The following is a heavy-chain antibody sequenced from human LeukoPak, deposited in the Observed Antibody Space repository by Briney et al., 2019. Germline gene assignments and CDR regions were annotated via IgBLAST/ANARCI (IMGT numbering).Heavy chain of an antibody. J-gene: IGHJ4*02. V-gene: IGHV3-53*01. CDR1: GFTLSSNY. CDR2: IYSGGST. Sequence: GGSLRLSCAASGFTLSSNYMSWVRQAPGKGLEWVSVIYSGGSTYYPDSVKGRFTISRDNSKNTLYLQMNSLRAEDTAVYYCARVAYCGGDCFGALDYWGQGTPVTVSS. CDR3: ARVAYCGGDCFGALDY. D-gene: IGHD2-21*02.